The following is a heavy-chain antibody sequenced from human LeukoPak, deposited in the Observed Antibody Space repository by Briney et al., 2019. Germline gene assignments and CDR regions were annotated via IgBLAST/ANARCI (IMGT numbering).Heavy chain of an antibody. CDR2: ITASSTYI. D-gene: IGHD3-10*01. Sequence: GGSLRLSCAASGFIFSSYNMIWVRQAPGKGLEWVASITASSTYIYYADSLEGRFTISRDNAKNSLYLQMNSLRAEDTAVYYCASSLLWFGELIWGQGTLVTVSS. V-gene: IGHV3-21*01. CDR3: ASSLLWFGELI. J-gene: IGHJ4*02. CDR1: GFIFSSYN.